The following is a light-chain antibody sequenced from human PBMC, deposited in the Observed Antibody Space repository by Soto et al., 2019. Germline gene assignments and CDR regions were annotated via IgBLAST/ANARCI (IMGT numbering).Light chain of an antibody. CDR1: SSDVGGYNY. J-gene: IGLJ1*01. CDR3: CSYPTSNTRQIV. CDR2: DVT. Sequence: QSVLTQPASVSGSPGQSITISCTGTSSDVGGYNYASWYQQQPGKAPKFMIYDVTNRPSGVSNRFSGSNSGHTASLTISGLQAEDEADYYCCSYPTSNTRQIVFGTGTKLTVL. V-gene: IGLV2-14*01.